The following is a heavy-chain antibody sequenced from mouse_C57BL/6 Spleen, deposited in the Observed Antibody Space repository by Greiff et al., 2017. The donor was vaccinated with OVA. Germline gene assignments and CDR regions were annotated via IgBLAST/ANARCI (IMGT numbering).Heavy chain of an antibody. CDR3: TTVYGSSGVDDY. Sequence: QVQLQQSGAELVRPGASVTLSCKASGYTFTDYEMHWVKQTPVHGLEWIGAIDPETGGPAYNQKFKGKAILTADKSSSTAYMELRSLTSEDSAVYYCTTVYGSSGVDDYWGQGTTLTVSS. CDR2: IDPETGGP. V-gene: IGHV1-15*01. D-gene: IGHD1-1*01. J-gene: IGHJ2*01. CDR1: GYTFTDYE.